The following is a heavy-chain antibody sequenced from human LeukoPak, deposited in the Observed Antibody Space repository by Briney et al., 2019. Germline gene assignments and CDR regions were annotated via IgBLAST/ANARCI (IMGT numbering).Heavy chain of an antibody. CDR2: ISYDGSNK. J-gene: IGHJ3*02. D-gene: IGHD5-12*01. Sequence: GGSLRLSCAASGFTFSSYAMHWVRQAPGKGLEWVAVISYDGSNKYYADSVKGRFTISRDNSKNTLYLQMNSLRAEDTAVYYCARDWNVDIHAFDIWGQGTMVTVSS. V-gene: IGHV3-30*04. CDR1: GFTFSSYA. CDR3: ARDWNVDIHAFDI.